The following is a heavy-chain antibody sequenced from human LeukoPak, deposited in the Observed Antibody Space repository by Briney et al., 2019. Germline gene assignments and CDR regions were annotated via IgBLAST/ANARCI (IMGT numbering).Heavy chain of an antibody. V-gene: IGHV4-61*08. J-gene: IGHJ4*02. CDR2: VYYKSST. D-gene: IGHD1-26*01. CDR3: ARTQSQSGSYRYYFGY. Sequence: SETLSLTCSVSGGSVGSAGYYWTWIRQPPGGGLEWIGYVYYKSSTNYNPSLKSRVSMSVDPSKNQFSLKLNSETAADTAVYYCARTQSQSGSYRYYFGYWGQGTLVTVSS. CDR1: GGSVGSAGYY.